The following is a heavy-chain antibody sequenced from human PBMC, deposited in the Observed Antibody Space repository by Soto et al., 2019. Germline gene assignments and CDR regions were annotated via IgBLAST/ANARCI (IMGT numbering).Heavy chain of an antibody. CDR1: GGSVSSGSYY. J-gene: IGHJ5*02. CDR2: IYYSGST. D-gene: IGHD6-19*01. CDR3: ARGRPGYSCVYWFDP. V-gene: IGHV4-61*01. Sequence: QVQLQESGPGLVKPSETLSLTCTVSGGSVSSGSYYWSWIRQPPGKGLEWIGYIYYSGSTNYNPSLQSRVTISVDTSKNQFSLKLSSVTAADTAVYYCARGRPGYSCVYWFDPWGQGTLVTVSS.